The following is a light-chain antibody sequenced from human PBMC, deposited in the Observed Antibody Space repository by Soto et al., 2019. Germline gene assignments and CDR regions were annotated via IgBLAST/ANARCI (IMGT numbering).Light chain of an antibody. CDR2: TND. V-gene: IGLV1-44*01. CDR3: ATWDDSVYV. Sequence: VLTQPPSASGTPGQRVTISCSGSTANIGTNTVNWFQHLPGSAPKLLIYTNDQPPSGVPDRFSGSRSGTSASLAISGLQSGDEADYYCATWDDSVYVFGTGTKVTVL. CDR1: TANIGTNT. J-gene: IGLJ1*01.